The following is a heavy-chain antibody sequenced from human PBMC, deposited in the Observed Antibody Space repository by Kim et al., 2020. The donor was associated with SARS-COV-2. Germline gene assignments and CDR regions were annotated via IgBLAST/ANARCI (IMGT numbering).Heavy chain of an antibody. Sequence: GGSLRLSCAASGFTFSSYSMNWVRQAPGKGLEWVSSISSSSSYIYYADSVKGRFTISRDNAKNSLYLQMNSLRAEDTAVYYCARGSAAGTEFDYWGQGTLVSVSS. CDR2: ISSSSSYI. J-gene: IGHJ4*02. V-gene: IGHV3-21*01. CDR1: GFTFSSYS. D-gene: IGHD6-13*01. CDR3: ARGSAAGTEFDY.